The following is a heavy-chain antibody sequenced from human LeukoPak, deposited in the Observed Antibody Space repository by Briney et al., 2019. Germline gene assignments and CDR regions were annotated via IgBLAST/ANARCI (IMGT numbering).Heavy chain of an antibody. CDR2: INGGVGVGNR. CDR3: AKDKRSWFLIPFFDY. Sequence: GGSVRLSCAASGFTFLDHGMSWVRQAPGRGLEWISSINGGVGVGNRYYADAVKGRFTISRDNSKNTLHLQMNSLRVEDTAVYYCAKDKRSWFLIPFFDYWGQGTLVTVSS. CDR1: GFTFLDHG. D-gene: IGHD6-13*01. J-gene: IGHJ4*02. V-gene: IGHV3-23*01.